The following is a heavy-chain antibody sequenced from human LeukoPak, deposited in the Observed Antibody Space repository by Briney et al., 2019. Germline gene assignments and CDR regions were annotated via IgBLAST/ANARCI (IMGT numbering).Heavy chain of an antibody. CDR2: FNPNSDGT. CDR3: ARDLDDSSGDDY. Sequence: GASVKVSCKASGYTFTGYYIHWVRQAPGQGLEWMGWFNPNSDGTKYAQKFQGRVTMTRDTSISTVYMELNSLTSDDTAVYYCARDLDDSSGDDYWGQGTLVTVSS. J-gene: IGHJ4*02. V-gene: IGHV1-2*02. CDR1: GYTFTGYY. D-gene: IGHD3-22*01.